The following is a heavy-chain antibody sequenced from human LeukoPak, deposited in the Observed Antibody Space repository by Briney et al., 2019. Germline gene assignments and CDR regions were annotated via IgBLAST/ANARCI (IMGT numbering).Heavy chain of an antibody. V-gene: IGHV1-46*01. CDR2: INPSGGST. J-gene: IGHJ5*02. D-gene: IGHD3-3*01. CDR1: GYTFTSYY. CDR3: ARMRRVTIFGVVMNWFDP. Sequence: ASVKVSSKASGYTFTSYYMHWVRQAPGQGLEWMGIINPSGGSTSYAQKFQGRVTMTRDTSTSTVYMELSSLRSEDTAVYYCARMRRVTIFGVVMNWFDPWGQGTLVTVSS.